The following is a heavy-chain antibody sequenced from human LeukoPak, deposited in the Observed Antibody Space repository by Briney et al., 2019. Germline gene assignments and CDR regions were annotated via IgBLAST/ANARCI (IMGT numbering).Heavy chain of an antibody. CDR1: GDSISYESYY. CDR2: IYRGRT. J-gene: IGHJ5*02. D-gene: IGHD2-21*01. CDR3: AGEGEYGDSYS. Sequence: SETLSLTCAVSGDSISYESYYWNWLRQAPGKGPEWIGNIYRGRTRFNPSLTSRIAISVDMSKSQVSLSLTSVTAADTAIYYCAGEGEYGDSYSWGQGALVIVSA. V-gene: IGHV4-30-2*01.